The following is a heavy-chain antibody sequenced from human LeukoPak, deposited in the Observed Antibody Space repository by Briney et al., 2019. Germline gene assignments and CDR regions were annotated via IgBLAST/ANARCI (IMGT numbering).Heavy chain of an antibody. CDR3: AREIQRTVEMTTNRAFDV. CDR2: ISTDGGTT. J-gene: IGHJ3*01. CDR1: GFTFSSFW. Sequence: GGSLRLSCAASGFTFSSFWMHWVRQAPGKGLVWVSRISTDGGTTTYADSVRGRFTISRDNANNTLYLQMNSLRAEDTAVYYCAREIQRTVEMTTNRAFDVWGQGTMVAVSS. D-gene: IGHD5-24*01. V-gene: IGHV3-74*01.